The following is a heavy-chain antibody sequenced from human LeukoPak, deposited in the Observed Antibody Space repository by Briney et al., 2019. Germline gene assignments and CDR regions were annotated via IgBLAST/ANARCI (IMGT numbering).Heavy chain of an antibody. CDR2: IRYDGNNK. J-gene: IGHJ3*02. CDR3: AKNNLVGATVEAFDI. V-gene: IGHV3-30*02. D-gene: IGHD1-26*01. Sequence: PGGSLRLSCAASGFTFSSYGMRWVRQAPGKGLEWVTFIRYDGNNKYFADSVKGRFTISRDNSKNTLYLQMNSLRAEDTAVYYCAKNNLVGATVEAFDIWGQGTMVTVSS. CDR1: GFTFSSYG.